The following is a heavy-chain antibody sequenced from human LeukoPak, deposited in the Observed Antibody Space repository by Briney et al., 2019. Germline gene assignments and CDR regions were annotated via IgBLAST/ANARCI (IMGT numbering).Heavy chain of an antibody. V-gene: IGHV4-38-2*02. D-gene: IGHD5-12*01. CDR2: INHSGTT. J-gene: IGHJ4*02. CDR3: ARVSWVRLTHHFDY. Sequence: PSETLSLTCTVSGYSISSGYYWGWIRQPPGKGLEWVASINHSGTTYYNPSLKSRVTILVGMSKNQFSLKLSSVTAADTAVYYCARVSWVRLTHHFDYWGQGTLVTVSS. CDR1: GYSISSGYY.